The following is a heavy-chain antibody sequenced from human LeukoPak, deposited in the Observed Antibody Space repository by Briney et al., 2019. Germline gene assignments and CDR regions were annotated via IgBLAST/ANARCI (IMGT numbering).Heavy chain of an antibody. V-gene: IGHV4-59*11. J-gene: IGHJ3*02. CDR3: ARDLVTVTKGFDI. Sequence: PSETLSLTCAVSDDSFSSHYWTWIRQPPGKGLEWIGYISYIGSTNYNPSLKSRVTISIDTSRDQFSLRLSSVTAADTAVYYCARDLVTVTKGFDIWGQGTMVSVSS. CDR2: ISYIGST. D-gene: IGHD4-17*01. CDR1: DDSFSSHY.